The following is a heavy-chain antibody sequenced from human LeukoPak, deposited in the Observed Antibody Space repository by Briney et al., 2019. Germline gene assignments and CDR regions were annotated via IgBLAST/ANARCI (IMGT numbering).Heavy chain of an antibody. V-gene: IGHV4-59*11. Sequence: SETLSLTCTVSGGSISSHYWSWIRQPPGKGLEGIGYIYYSGSTNYNPSLKSRGTISVDTSKNKSSLKLSSVTAADTAVYYCARHYNNRITGTLYFDYWGQGTLVTVSS. CDR2: IYYSGST. CDR1: GGSISSHY. CDR3: ARHYNNRITGTLYFDY. J-gene: IGHJ4*02. D-gene: IGHD1-7*01.